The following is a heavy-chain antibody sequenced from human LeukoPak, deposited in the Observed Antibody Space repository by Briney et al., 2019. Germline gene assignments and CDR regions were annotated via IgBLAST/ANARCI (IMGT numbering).Heavy chain of an antibody. Sequence: GGSLRLSCAASGFSFSNYWMSWVRQAPGKGLEWVANIKQDGSAISYVDSVKGRFTTSRDNAKNSLYLQMNSPRAEDTAVYYCARNRGAGGGYFDYWGQGALVTVSS. CDR2: IKQDGSAI. V-gene: IGHV3-7*05. J-gene: IGHJ4*02. D-gene: IGHD3-16*01. CDR3: ARNRGAGGGYFDY. CDR1: GFSFSNYW.